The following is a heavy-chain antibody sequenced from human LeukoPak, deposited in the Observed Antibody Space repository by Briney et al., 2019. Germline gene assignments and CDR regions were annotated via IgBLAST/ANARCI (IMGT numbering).Heavy chain of an antibody. V-gene: IGHV4-34*01. Sequence: SVTLFLTCAVYGGSFSGYYWSWIRQPPGKGLEWIGEINHSGSTNYNPSLKSRVTISVDTSKNQFPLKLSSVTAADTAVYYCARGITSDYWGPGTLVTVSS. CDR3: ARGITSDY. CDR1: GGSFSGYY. J-gene: IGHJ4*02. CDR2: INHSGST. D-gene: IGHD3-10*01.